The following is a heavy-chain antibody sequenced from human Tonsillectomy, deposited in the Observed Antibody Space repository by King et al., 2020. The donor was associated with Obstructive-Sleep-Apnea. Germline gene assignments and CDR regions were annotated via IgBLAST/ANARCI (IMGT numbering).Heavy chain of an antibody. D-gene: IGHD6-19*01. CDR2: IYPGDSDT. V-gene: IGHV5-51*01. Sequence: QLVQSGAEVKKPGESLKISCRTSGYSFTTYWIGWVRQMPGKGLEWMGIIYPGDSDTTYSPSFQGQVTIPADKSISTAYLQWSSLKASDTAMYYCARPITVAGAYYYGMDVWGQGTTVTVSS. J-gene: IGHJ6*02. CDR3: ARPITVAGAYYYGMDV. CDR1: GYSFTTYW.